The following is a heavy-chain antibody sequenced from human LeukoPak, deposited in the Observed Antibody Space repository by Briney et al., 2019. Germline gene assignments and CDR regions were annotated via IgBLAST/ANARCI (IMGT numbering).Heavy chain of an antibody. J-gene: IGHJ4*02. CDR3: ARVSSGYCFDY. CDR2: ISSSGSTR. CDR1: GFSFSSYS. Sequence: QSGGSLRFSGAASGFSFSSYSMNWGGRGPGKGRGWVSYISSSGSTRYYADSVKGRFTISRDNAKNSLYLQMNSLRAEDTAVYYCARVSSGYCFDYWGQGTLVTVSS. D-gene: IGHD3-22*01. V-gene: IGHV3-48*01.